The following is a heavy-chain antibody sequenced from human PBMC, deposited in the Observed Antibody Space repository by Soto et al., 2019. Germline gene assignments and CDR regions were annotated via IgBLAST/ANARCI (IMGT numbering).Heavy chain of an antibody. CDR3: ARHKAGIADRPNYYGMDV. J-gene: IGHJ6*02. D-gene: IGHD6-6*01. CDR2: IYHGDSDT. Sequence: GESLKSSCKGSRYSFTSYWNSWLRHIPRKVLEWIGIIYHGDSDTRYSQSFQGQTTTSDEKSISTAYLQWSSMKDSETAMYYCARHKAGIADRPNYYGMDVWGQGTTVTVSS. CDR1: RYSFTSYW. V-gene: IGHV5-51*01.